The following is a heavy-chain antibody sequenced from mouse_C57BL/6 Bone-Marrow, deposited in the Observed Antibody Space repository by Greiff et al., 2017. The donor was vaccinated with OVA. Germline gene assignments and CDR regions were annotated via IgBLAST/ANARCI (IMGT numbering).Heavy chain of an antibody. J-gene: IGHJ2*01. V-gene: IGHV14-3*01. CDR1: GFNIKNTY. CDR3: ARGAQATLDFDY. Sequence: EVKLVESVAELVRPGASVKLSCTASGFNIKNTYMHWVKQRPEQGLEWIGRIDPANGNTKYAPKFQGKATITADTSSNTAYLQLSSLTSEDTAIYYCARGAQATLDFDYWGQGTTLTVSS. CDR2: IDPANGNT. D-gene: IGHD3-2*02.